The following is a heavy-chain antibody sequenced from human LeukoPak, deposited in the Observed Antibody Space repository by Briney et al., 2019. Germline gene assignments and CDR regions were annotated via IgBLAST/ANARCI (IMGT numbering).Heavy chain of an antibody. J-gene: IGHJ5*02. Sequence: GGALQISFKGSGYSFTSYWIGWVRRMPGKGGEGMGMIYPGDSDTRYSPSFQGQVTISADKSNNTAYLQWSSLKASDTAMYYCARRKGHYYDRNWFDPRGQGTLGTVSS. CDR1: GYSFTSYW. V-gene: IGHV5-51*01. CDR3: ARRKGHYYDRNWFDP. D-gene: IGHD3-22*01. CDR2: IYPGDSDT.